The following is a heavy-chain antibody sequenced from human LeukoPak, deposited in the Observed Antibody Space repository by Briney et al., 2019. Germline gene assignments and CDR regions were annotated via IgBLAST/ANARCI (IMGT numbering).Heavy chain of an antibody. J-gene: IGHJ4*02. V-gene: IGHV3-23*01. D-gene: IGHD4-11*01. CDR1: GFTFSSYP. CDR3: SKAGDTNYYRHGDY. CDR2: ISGNSGAT. Sequence: GGSLRLSCATSGFTFSSYPMSWVRQAPGRGLEWVSVISGNSGATYYADSVKGRFTISRDNAKNTVYLQMNNLRGEDTTLYYCSKAGDTNYYRHGDYWGQGTLVTVSS.